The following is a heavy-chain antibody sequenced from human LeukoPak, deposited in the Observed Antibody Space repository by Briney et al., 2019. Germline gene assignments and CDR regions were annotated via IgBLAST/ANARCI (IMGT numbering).Heavy chain of an antibody. CDR3: ARGDYYDSSGYSTYYFDY. J-gene: IGHJ4*02. V-gene: IGHV4-34*01. CDR1: GGSFSGYY. CDR2: INHSGST. D-gene: IGHD3-22*01. Sequence: PSETLSLTCAVYGGSFSGYYWSRIRQPPGKGLEWIGEINHSGSTNYNPSLKSRVTISVDTSKNQFSLKLSSVTAADTAVYYCARGDYYDSSGYSTYYFDYWGQGTLVTVSS.